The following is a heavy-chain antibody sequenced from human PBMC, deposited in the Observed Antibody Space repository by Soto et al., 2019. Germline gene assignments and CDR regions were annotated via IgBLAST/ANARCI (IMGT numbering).Heavy chain of an antibody. CDR1: GYTFSSIG. D-gene: IGHD3-10*01. Sequence: GASVKVSCKASGYTFSSIGISWVRQAPGQGLEWMGWISPYKGNTHYAQGLQGRVTMTTDTSTSTAYMGLRSLRSDDTAVYYCARDLDASRSYYTDYWGQGTLVTVSS. V-gene: IGHV1-18*01. CDR2: ISPYKGNT. CDR3: ARDLDASRSYYTDY. J-gene: IGHJ4*02.